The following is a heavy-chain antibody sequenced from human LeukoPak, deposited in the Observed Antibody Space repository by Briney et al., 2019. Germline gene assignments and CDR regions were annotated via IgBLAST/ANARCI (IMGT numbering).Heavy chain of an antibody. Sequence: SETLSLTCTVYGGSFSGYYWSWIRQPPGRGLEWIGEINHSGSINYNPSLKCRVTISVDTSKNQFSLKLSSVTAADTAVYYCVADPINFDYWGQGRLVTVSS. CDR3: VADPINFDY. J-gene: IGHJ4*02. CDR1: GGSFSGYY. V-gene: IGHV4-34*01. CDR2: INHSGSI.